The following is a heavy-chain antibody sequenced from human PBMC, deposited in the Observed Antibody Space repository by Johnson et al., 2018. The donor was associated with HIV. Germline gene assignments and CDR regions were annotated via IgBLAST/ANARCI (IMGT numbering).Heavy chain of an antibody. CDR3: ARDAVRIFGVVQDAFDI. CDR1: GFTVSSNY. D-gene: IGHD3-3*01. J-gene: IGHJ3*02. CDR2: IYSGGST. Sequence: VQLVESGGGLVQPGGSLRLSCAASGFTVSSNYMSWVRQAPGKGLEWVSVIYSGGSTYYADSVKCRFTISRDNSKNTLYLQMNSLRAEDTAVYYCARDAVRIFGVVQDAFDIWGQGTMVTVSS. V-gene: IGHV3-66*01.